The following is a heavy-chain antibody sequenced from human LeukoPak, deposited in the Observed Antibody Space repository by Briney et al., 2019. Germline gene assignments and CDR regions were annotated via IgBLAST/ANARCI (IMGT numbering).Heavy chain of an antibody. D-gene: IGHD2-2*01. Sequence: GASVKVSCKASGYTFTSYYMHWVRQAPGQGLEWMGIINPSGGSTSYAQKFQGRVTMTRDMPTSTVYMELSSLRSEDTAVYYCARGGIVVVPAAMFDYWSQGTLVTVSS. CDR3: ARGGIVVVPAAMFDY. J-gene: IGHJ4*02. CDR2: INPSGGST. CDR1: GYTFTSYY. V-gene: IGHV1-46*01.